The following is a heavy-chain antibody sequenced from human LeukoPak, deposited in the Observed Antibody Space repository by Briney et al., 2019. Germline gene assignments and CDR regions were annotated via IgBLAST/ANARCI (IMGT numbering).Heavy chain of an antibody. CDR3: ARDVGDGYNSGAFDI. D-gene: IGHD5-12*01. CDR1: GFTFDDYA. J-gene: IGHJ3*02. Sequence: PGGSLRLSCAASGFTFDDYAMHWVRQALGKGLEWVSGISWNSGSIGYADSVKGRFTISRDNAKNSLYLQMNSLRAEDTALYYCARDVGDGYNSGAFDIWGQGTMVTVSS. CDR2: ISWNSGSI. V-gene: IGHV3-9*01.